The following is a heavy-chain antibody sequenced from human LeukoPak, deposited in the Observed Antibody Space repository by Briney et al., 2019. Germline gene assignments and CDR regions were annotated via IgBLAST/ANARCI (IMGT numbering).Heavy chain of an antibody. J-gene: IGHJ4*02. Sequence: SVKVSCKASGDTFSNCGISWVRQAPGQGLEWMGGIIPILRTPNYPQKFQGRVTITTVESTSTAYMELSSLRSDDTPIYYCARGCSDDFWSGYSSYFDHWGQGTLVTVSS. CDR2: IIPILRTP. V-gene: IGHV1-69*05. CDR3: ARGCSDDFWSGYSSYFDH. D-gene: IGHD3-3*01. CDR1: GDTFSNCG.